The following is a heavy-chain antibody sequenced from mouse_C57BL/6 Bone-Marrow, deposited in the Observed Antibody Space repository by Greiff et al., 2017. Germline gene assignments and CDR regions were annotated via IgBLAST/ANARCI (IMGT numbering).Heavy chain of an antibody. V-gene: IGHV1-5*01. CDR3: TTPSGYYDSSVAY. J-gene: IGHJ3*01. CDR2: IYPGNSDT. CDR1: GYTFTSYW. D-gene: IGHD1-1*01. Sequence: EVQLQQSGTVLARPGASVKMSCKTSGYTFTSYWMHWVKQRTGQGLEWIGAIYPGNSDTSYNQKFKGKAKLTAVTSASTAYMELSSLTNEDSAVYYCTTPSGYYDSSVAYWGQGTLVTVSA.